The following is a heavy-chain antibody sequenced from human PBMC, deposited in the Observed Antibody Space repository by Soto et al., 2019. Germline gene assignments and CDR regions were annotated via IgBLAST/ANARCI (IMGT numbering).Heavy chain of an antibody. CDR3: AEDLSKSVVLVFDT. J-gene: IGHJ4*02. CDR2: SSCNDDST. V-gene: IGHV3-23*01. Sequence: GGSRRLSCVASEFTFSNYAMSWVRQAPGKGLEWVSASSCNDDSTNSADSVKGRCIISRDNSKSTLDLQMHSPRSQDTPVVNGAEDLSKSVVLVFDTWGQGIRVTVSS. CDR1: EFTFSNYA. D-gene: IGHD3-22*01.